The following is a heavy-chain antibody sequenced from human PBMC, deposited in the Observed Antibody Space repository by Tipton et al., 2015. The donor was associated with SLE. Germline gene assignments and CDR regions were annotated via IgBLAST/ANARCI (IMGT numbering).Heavy chain of an antibody. V-gene: IGHV4-59*01. Sequence: LRLSCTVSGDSITRSYWSWIRQPPGKGLEWIGYLFYSGSSSYNPSLKSRVIISIDASKSQFSLQLSSVTAADTAIYYCSSLTRDSGFDAFDSWGQGTLVTISS. CDR2: LFYSGSS. D-gene: IGHD4/OR15-4a*01. CDR3: SSLTRDSGFDAFDS. CDR1: GDSITRSY. J-gene: IGHJ3*01.